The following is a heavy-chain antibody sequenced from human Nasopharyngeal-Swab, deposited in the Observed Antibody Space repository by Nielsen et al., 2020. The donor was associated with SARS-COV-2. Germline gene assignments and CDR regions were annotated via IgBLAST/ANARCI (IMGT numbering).Heavy chain of an antibody. CDR3: TLDIVVVPAAQTDY. J-gene: IGHJ4*02. V-gene: IGHV3-15*01. Sequence: GGSLRLSCAASGLTFSNAWMSWVRQAPGKGLEWVGRIKSKTDGGTTDYAAPVKGRFTISRDDSKNTLYLQMNSLKTEDTAVYYCTLDIVVVPAAQTDYWGQGTLVTVSS. CDR2: IKSKTDGGTT. CDR1: GLTFSNAW. D-gene: IGHD2-2*03.